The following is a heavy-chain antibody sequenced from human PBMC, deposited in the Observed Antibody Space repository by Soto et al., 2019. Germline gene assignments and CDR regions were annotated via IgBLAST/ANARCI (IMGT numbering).Heavy chain of an antibody. Sequence: ASVKVSCKASGYTFTSYGISWVRQAPEQGLEWMGWISAYNGNTNYAQKLQGRVTMTTDTSTSTAYMELRSLRSDDTAVYYCAREGYYYDSSGNPYAFDIWGQGTMVTVSS. CDR3: AREGYYYDSSGNPYAFDI. V-gene: IGHV1-18*04. CDR1: GYTFTSYG. J-gene: IGHJ3*02. CDR2: ISAYNGNT. D-gene: IGHD3-22*01.